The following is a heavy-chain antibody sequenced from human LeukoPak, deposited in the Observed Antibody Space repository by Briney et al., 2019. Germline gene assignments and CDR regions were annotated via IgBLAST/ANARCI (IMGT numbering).Heavy chain of an antibody. J-gene: IGHJ4*02. Sequence: PGGSLRLSCAASGFTFSSYAMSWVRQAPGKGLEWVSAISGSGGSTYYADSVKGRFPISRDNAKNTLYLQMNSLTAEDTAVYYCARGAYCGGDCPLPNSLYWGRGTLVTVSS. CDR2: ISGSGGST. CDR3: ARGAYCGGDCPLPNSLY. V-gene: IGHV3-23*01. D-gene: IGHD2-21*01. CDR1: GFTFSSYA.